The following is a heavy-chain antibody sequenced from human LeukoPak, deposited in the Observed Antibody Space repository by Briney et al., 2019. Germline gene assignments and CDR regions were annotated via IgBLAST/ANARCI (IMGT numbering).Heavy chain of an antibody. CDR3: AREISAAAARFDY. J-gene: IGHJ4*02. Sequence: GGSLRLSCAASGFTFSSYGMTWVRQAPGKGLEWVSAISGSGGSTYYADSVKGRSTISRDNSKNTLYLQMNTLRGEDTAVYYCAREISAAAARFDYWGQGTLVTVSS. CDR1: GFTFSSYG. V-gene: IGHV3-23*01. CDR2: ISGSGGST. D-gene: IGHD6-13*01.